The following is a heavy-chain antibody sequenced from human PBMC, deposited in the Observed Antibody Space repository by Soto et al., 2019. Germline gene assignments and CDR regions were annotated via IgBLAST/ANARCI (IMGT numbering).Heavy chain of an antibody. Sequence: QVQVVESGGGVVQPGRSLRLSCAASGFSFGSYGMHWVRQAPGKGLEWVALIWHDGSSENCADSVKGRFTISRDNSKNMLHLQMDSLRADDTAVYYCARDYNWNLGDYWGQGTLVTVSS. D-gene: IGHD1-20*01. CDR1: GFSFGSYG. CDR3: ARDYNWNLGDY. V-gene: IGHV3-33*01. J-gene: IGHJ4*02. CDR2: IWHDGSSE.